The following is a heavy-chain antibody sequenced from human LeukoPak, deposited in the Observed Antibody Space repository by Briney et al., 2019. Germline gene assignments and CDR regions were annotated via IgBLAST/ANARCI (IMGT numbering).Heavy chain of an antibody. J-gene: IGHJ3*01. CDR1: GFTFSNYA. Sequence: PGGSLRLSCAASGFTFSNYAMTWVRQAPGKGLEWVSSIGGSGSHTQYADSVKGRFTISRDNSRNTLYLTMDSLRGEDTAVYFCGRDPNGGYIGAFDFWGQGTMVTVSS. CDR2: IGGSGSHT. V-gene: IGHV3-23*01. CDR3: GRDPNGGYIGAFDF. D-gene: IGHD4-17*01.